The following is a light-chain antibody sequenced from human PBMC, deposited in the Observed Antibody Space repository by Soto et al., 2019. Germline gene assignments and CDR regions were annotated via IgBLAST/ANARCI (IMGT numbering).Light chain of an antibody. V-gene: IGLV2-8*01. CDR1: SSDVGGYDY. CDR2: EVT. CDR3: FSYAGRNNFDV. J-gene: IGLJ1*01. Sequence: QSVLTQPPSASGSPGQSVTISCTGTSSDVGGYDYVPWYQKHPDKAPKLIIFEVTKRPSGVPDRFSGSKFGNTASLTVSGLQPEDEAEYYCFSYAGRNNFDVFGAGTKVTVL.